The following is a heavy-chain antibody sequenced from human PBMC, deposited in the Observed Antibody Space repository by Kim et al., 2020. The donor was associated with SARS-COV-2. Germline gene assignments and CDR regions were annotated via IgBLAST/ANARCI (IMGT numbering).Heavy chain of an antibody. J-gene: IGHJ5*02. CDR1: GSTVSADH. V-gene: IGHV3-53*01. CDR3: ARHDWFDP. CDR2: LFSDSRT. Sequence: GGSLRLSCAASGSTVSADHMSWVRQAPGKGLEWVSLLFSDSRTFYADSVKGRFTISRDDSRNTVYLEMNSLRPEDTAAYYCARHDWFDPWGHGTQVTVSS.